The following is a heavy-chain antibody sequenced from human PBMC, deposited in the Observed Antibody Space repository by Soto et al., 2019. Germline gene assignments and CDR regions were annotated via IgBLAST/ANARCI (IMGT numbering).Heavy chain of an antibody. V-gene: IGHV3-23*01. D-gene: IGHD1-26*01. Sequence: EVQLLESGGGLVQPGGSLRLSCAASAFTFSSYAMSWVRQAPGKGLEWVSAVSGSGDRTYYTDSVKGRFTISRDNSKSTLYLQRNSLRVEDTAVYYCEKEAPRRSYADQWGQGTLVTVSS. CDR1: AFTFSSYA. J-gene: IGHJ4*02. CDR3: EKEAPRRSYADQ. CDR2: VSGSGDRT.